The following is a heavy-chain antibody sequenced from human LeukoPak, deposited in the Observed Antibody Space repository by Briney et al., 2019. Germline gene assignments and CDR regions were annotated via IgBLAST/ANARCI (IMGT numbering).Heavy chain of an antibody. V-gene: IGHV4-34*01. Sequence: SETLSLTCAVYGGSFSGYYWSWIRQPPGKGLEWIGEINHSGSTNYNPSLKSRVTISVDTSKNQFSLKLSSVTAADTAAYYCARVLSYSSSPLWYWGQGTLVTVSS. CDR2: INHSGST. D-gene: IGHD6-6*01. CDR1: GGSFSGYY. J-gene: IGHJ4*02. CDR3: ARVLSYSSSPLWY.